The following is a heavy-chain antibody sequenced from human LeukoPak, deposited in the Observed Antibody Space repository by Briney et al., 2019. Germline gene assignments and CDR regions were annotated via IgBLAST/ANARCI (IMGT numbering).Heavy chain of an antibody. Sequence: PGGSLRLSCAASGSTFSSYAMSWVRQAPGKGLEWVSAISGSGGSTYYADSVKGRFTISRDNSKNTLYLQMDSLRAEDTAVYYCAKSGYCSSTSCYGHYYYYYGMDVWGQGTTVTVSS. CDR2: ISGSGGST. V-gene: IGHV3-23*01. J-gene: IGHJ6*02. CDR3: AKSGYCSSTSCYGHYYYYYGMDV. D-gene: IGHD2-2*03. CDR1: GSTFSSYA.